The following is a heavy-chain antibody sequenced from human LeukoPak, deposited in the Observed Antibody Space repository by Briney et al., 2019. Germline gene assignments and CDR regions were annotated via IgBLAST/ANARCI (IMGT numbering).Heavy chain of an antibody. CDR1: GYTFTAYY. CDR2: MNPNSGVT. V-gene: IGHV1-2*02. Sequence: ASVRVSCKASGYTFTAYYMHWVRQAPGQGLEWMGWMNPNSGVTNYAQEFQGRVTMTRDTSIYTAYMELSRLRSDDTAVYYCAREEKVAAATIDYWGQGTLFTVSS. CDR3: AREEKVAAATIDY. D-gene: IGHD2-15*01. J-gene: IGHJ4*02.